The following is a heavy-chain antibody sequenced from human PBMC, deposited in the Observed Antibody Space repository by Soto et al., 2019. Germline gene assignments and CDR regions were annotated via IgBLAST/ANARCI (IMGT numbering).Heavy chain of an antibody. D-gene: IGHD6-13*01. CDR3: AREGKIAAVADY. Sequence: ASVKVSCKASGYTFTSYAMHWVRQAPGQRLEWMGWINAGNGNTKYSQKFQGRVTITRDTSASTAYMELSSLRSEDTAVYSCAREGKIAAVADYWGQGTLVTVSS. CDR1: GYTFTSYA. J-gene: IGHJ4*02. CDR2: INAGNGNT. V-gene: IGHV1-3*01.